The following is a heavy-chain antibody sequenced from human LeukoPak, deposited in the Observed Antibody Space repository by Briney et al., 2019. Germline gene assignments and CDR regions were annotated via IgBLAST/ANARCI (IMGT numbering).Heavy chain of an antibody. J-gene: IGHJ4*02. Sequence: PGGSLRLSCAASGFTFSSYAMSWVRQPPGKGLEWIGYIYYSGSTNYSPSLKSRVTISVDTSKNQFSLKLSSVTAADTAVYYCARQGYSAYEILDYWGQGTLVTVSS. CDR2: IYYSGST. D-gene: IGHD5-12*01. CDR3: ARQGYSAYEILDY. CDR1: GFTFSSYA. V-gene: IGHV4-59*08.